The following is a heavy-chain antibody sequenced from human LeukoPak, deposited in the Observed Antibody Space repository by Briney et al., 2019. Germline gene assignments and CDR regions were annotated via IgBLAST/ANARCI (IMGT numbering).Heavy chain of an antibody. CDR1: GFTFSSYA. J-gene: IGHJ3*02. CDR3: AKDFYYDSSGYSRGDAFDI. Sequence: GGSLRLSCAASGFTFSSYAMSWVRQAPGKGLEWVSAISGSGGSTYYADSVKGRFTISRDNSKNTLYLQMNSLRAEDTAVYYCAKDFYYDSSGYSRGDAFDIRGQGTMVTVSS. CDR2: ISGSGGST. D-gene: IGHD3-22*01. V-gene: IGHV3-23*01.